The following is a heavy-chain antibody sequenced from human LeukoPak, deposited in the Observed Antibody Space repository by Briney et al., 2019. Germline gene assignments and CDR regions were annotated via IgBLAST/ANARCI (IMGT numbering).Heavy chain of an antibody. CDR1: GFTFSSYV. V-gene: IGHV3-23*01. CDR2: ISGSGGST. J-gene: IGHJ4*02. Sequence: PGGSLRLSCAASGFTFSSYVMSWVRQAPGKGLEWVSAISGSGGSTYYADSVKGRFTISGDNSKNTLYLQMNSLRAEDTAVYYCARGGSYYVEMYYFDYWGQGTLVTVSS. CDR3: ARGGSYYVEMYYFDY. D-gene: IGHD1-26*01.